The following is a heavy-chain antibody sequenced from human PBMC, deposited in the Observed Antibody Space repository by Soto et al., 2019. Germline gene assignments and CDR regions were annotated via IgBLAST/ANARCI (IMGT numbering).Heavy chain of an antibody. CDR3: ARIVLVLGKLAFGNWFDI. D-gene: IGHD7-27*01. Sequence: PSETLSLTCTVSGGSISSSSYYWGWIRQPPGKGLEWIGSIYYSGSTYYNPSLKSRVTISVDTSKNQFSLKLSSVTAADTAVYYCARIVLVLGKLAFGNWFDIWGPGTLVTVSS. CDR1: GGSISSSSYY. V-gene: IGHV4-39*01. J-gene: IGHJ5*02. CDR2: IYYSGST.